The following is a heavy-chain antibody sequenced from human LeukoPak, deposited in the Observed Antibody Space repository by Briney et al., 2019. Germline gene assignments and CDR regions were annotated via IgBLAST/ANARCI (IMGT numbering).Heavy chain of an antibody. CDR1: GGSISSSSYY. CDR3: ARETGVWSGYSGSYQGGYYYYYYMDV. D-gene: IGHD1-26*01. CDR2: IYYSGST. V-gene: IGHV4-39*02. Sequence: SETLSLTCTVSGGSISSSSYYWGWIRQPPGKGLEWIGSIYYSGSTYYNPSLKSRVTISVDTSKNQFSLKLSSVTAADTAVYYCARETGVWSGYSGSYQGGYYYYYYMDVWGKGTTVTVSS. J-gene: IGHJ6*03.